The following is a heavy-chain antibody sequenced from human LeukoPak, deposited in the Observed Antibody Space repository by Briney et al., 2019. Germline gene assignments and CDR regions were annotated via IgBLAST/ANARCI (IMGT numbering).Heavy chain of an antibody. J-gene: IGHJ4*02. CDR3: ARSNHGPDY. CDR2: INTDGSEK. D-gene: IGHD1-14*01. V-gene: IGHV3-7*01. CDR1: GFSFSSHW. Sequence: GGSLRLSCSASGFSFSSHWVNWVRQTPGKGLEWVTIINTDGSEKNYVDSVRGRFTISRDNAKNSLYLQMNSLRAEDTAVYYCARSNHGPDYWGQGTLATVS.